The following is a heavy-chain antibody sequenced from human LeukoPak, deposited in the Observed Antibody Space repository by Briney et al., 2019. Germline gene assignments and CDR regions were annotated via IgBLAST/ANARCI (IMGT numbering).Heavy chain of an antibody. CDR1: GFTLSSNY. Sequence: GGSLRLSCAASGFTLSSNYMSWVRQAPGEGLEWVSIIYSGGSTFYADSVKGRFTISRDNSKNTLYLQMNSLRAEDAAVYYCARGGSYLSAFDIWGQGTMVTVSS. D-gene: IGHD1-26*01. CDR2: IYSGGST. CDR3: ARGGSYLSAFDI. J-gene: IGHJ3*02. V-gene: IGHV3-53*01.